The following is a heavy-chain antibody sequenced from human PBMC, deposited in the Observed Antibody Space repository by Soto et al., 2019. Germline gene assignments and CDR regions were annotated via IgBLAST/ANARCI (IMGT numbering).Heavy chain of an antibody. Sequence: ASVKVCCKASGGTLSRYAISWVRQAPGQGLEWMGGIIPIFGTANYAQKFQGRVTITADESTSTDYMELSSLRSEDTAVYYCATLGYCSSTSCFYYHYYGMDVWGQGSTVTVSS. CDR2: IIPIFGTA. D-gene: IGHD2-2*01. CDR3: ATLGYCSSTSCFYYHYYGMDV. J-gene: IGHJ6*02. V-gene: IGHV1-69*13. CDR1: GGTLSRYA.